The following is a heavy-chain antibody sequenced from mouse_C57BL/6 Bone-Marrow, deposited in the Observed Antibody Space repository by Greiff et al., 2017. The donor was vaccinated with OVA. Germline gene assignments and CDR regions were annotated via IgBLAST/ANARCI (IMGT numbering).Heavy chain of an antibody. CDR3: ASVYYSNPWYFDV. D-gene: IGHD2-5*01. CDR1: GFTFSSYA. J-gene: IGHJ1*03. CDR2: ISDGGSYT. V-gene: IGHV5-4*01. Sequence: EVQVVESGGGLVKPGGSLKLSCAASGFTFSSYAMSWVRQTPEKRLEWVATISDGGSYTYYPDNVKGRFTISRDNAKNNLYLQMSHLKSEDTAMYYCASVYYSNPWYFDVWGTGTTVTVSS.